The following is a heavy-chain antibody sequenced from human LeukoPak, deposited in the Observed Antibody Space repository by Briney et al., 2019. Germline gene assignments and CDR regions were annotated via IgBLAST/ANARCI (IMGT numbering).Heavy chain of an antibody. Sequence: PSETLSLTCTVSGGSMSTYYWTWIRQPPRKGLEWIGFIYYTGSTNYNPSLKSRVTISVDTSKNQFSLKLSSVTAADTAVYYCAGMRITTPTVRTLDYWGQGTLVTVSS. J-gene: IGHJ4*02. CDR1: GGSMSTYY. CDR3: AGMRITTPTVRTLDY. V-gene: IGHV4-59*01. D-gene: IGHD1-14*01. CDR2: IYYTGST.